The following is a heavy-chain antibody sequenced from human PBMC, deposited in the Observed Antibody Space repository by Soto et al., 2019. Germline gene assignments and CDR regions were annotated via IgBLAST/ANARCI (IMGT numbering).Heavy chain of an antibody. CDR2: ISSSSSYI. CDR3: ASDVGYYGSGPSSAFDI. D-gene: IGHD3-10*01. V-gene: IGHV3-21*01. Sequence: GGSLRLSCAASGFTFSSYSMNWVRQAPGKGLEWVSSISSSSSYIYYADSVKGRFTISRDNAKNSLYLQMNSLRAEDTAVYYCASDVGYYGSGPSSAFDIWGQGTMVTVSS. J-gene: IGHJ3*02. CDR1: GFTFSSYS.